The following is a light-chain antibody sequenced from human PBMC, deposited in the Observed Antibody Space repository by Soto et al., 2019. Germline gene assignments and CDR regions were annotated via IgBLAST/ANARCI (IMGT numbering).Light chain of an antibody. CDR2: AAS. V-gene: IGKV1-8*01. Sequence: AIRMTQSPSSFSASTGDRVTITCRASQGISSYLAWYQQKPGKAPKLLIYAASTLQSGVPSRFSGSGSGTDVTLTISCLQSEDSATYYCQQYYSYPPTFGPGTKVDIK. CDR1: QGISSY. CDR3: QQYYSYPPT. J-gene: IGKJ3*01.